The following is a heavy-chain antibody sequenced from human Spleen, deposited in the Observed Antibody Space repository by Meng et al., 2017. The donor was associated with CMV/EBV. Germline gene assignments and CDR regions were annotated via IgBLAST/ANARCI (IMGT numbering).Heavy chain of an antibody. J-gene: IGHJ6*02. Sequence: SETLSLTCTVSGGSISSYYWSWIRQPPGKGLEWIGYIYYSGSTNYNPSLKSRVTISVDTSKNQFSLKLSSVTAADTAVYYCARSWQDRDSEDYYYGMDVWGQGTAVTVSS. CDR3: ARSWQDRDSEDYYYGMDV. V-gene: IGHV4-59*12. CDR2: IYYSGST. D-gene: IGHD6-13*01. CDR1: GGSISSYY.